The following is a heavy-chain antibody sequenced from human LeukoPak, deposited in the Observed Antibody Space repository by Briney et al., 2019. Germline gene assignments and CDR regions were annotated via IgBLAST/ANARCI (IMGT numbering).Heavy chain of an antibody. CDR2: IRQDGDTK. CDR3: ARSLPYGTTWYGRSDF. CDR1: GFTFRNYG. D-gene: IGHD6-13*01. V-gene: IGHV3-7*03. J-gene: IGHJ4*02. Sequence: GGSLRLSCAASGFTFRNYGMHWVRQAPGKGLGWVANIRQDGDTKYYVDSVKGRFTISRDNAMNSLYLQMNSLRAEDTAIYYCARSLPYGTTWYGRSDFWGQGTLVTVSS.